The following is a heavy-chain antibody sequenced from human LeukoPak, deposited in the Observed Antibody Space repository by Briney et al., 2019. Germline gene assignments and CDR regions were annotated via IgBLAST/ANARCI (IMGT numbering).Heavy chain of an antibody. CDR3: ARDSPERGYSYGPLDNYFDY. CDR2: INWNGGST. Sequence: PGGSLRLSCAASGFTFDDYGLSWVRQAPGKGLEWVSTINWNGGSTGYADSVKGRFTISRDNAKNSLYLQMNSLRAEDTALYCARDSPERGYSYGPLDNYFDYWGQGTLVTVSS. J-gene: IGHJ4*02. D-gene: IGHD5-18*01. CDR1: GFTFDDYG. V-gene: IGHV3-20*01.